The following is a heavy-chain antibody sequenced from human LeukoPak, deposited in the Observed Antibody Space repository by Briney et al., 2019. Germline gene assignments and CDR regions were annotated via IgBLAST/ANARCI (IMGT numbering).Heavy chain of an antibody. CDR2: INHNGNVN. V-gene: IGHV3-7*03. Sequence: GGSLRLSCAASGFTFSRYAMSWVRQAPGKGLEWVASINHNGNVNYYVDSVKGRFTISRDNAKNSLYLQMSNLRAEDTAVYFCARGGGLDVWGQGATVTVSS. CDR3: ARGGGLDV. J-gene: IGHJ6*02. D-gene: IGHD3-16*01. CDR1: GFTFSRYA.